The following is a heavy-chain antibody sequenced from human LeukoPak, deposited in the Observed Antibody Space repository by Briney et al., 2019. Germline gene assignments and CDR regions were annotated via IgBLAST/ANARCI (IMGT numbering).Heavy chain of an antibody. V-gene: IGHV3-48*03. D-gene: IGHD3-9*01. J-gene: IGHJ4*02. CDR2: ISSSGSTI. CDR3: ARVGSLRYFDRSYYFDY. CDR1: GFTFSSYE. Sequence: PGGSLRLSCAASGFTFSSYEMNWVRQAPGKGLEWVSCISSSGSTIYYADSVKGRFTISRDNAKNSLYLQMNSLRAEDTAVYYCARVGSLRYFDRSYYFDYWGQGTLVTVSS.